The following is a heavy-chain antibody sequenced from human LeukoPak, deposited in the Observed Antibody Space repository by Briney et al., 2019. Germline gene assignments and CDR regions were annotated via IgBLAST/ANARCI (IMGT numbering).Heavy chain of an antibody. CDR2: INHSGST. J-gene: IGHJ4*02. D-gene: IGHD6-6*01. CDR3: ARGLPAARPKSPVNFDY. CDR1: GGSFSGYY. V-gene: IGHV4-34*01. Sequence: SETLSLTCAVYGGSFSGYYWSWIRQPPGKGLEWIGEINHSGSTNYNPSLKSRVTISVDTSKNQFSLKLSSVTAADTAVYYCARGLPAARPKSPVNFDYWGQGTLVTVSS.